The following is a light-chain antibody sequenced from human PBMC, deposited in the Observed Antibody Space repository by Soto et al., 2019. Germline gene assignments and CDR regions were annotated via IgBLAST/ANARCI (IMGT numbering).Light chain of an antibody. CDR2: KAT. CDR3: QQYNSFPYT. CDR1: ENIDRY. V-gene: IGKV1-5*03. Sequence: DIQMTQSPSALSASVGDRVTITCRASENIDRYLAWYQQKPERAPQLLIFKATTLVDGVTSRFSGSGSGTQFTITISSLQPDDFSAYYCQQYNSFPYTFGQGTKLEIK. J-gene: IGKJ2*01.